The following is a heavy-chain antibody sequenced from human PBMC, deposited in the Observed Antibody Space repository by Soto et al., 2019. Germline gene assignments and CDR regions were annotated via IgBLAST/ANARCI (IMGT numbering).Heavy chain of an antibody. CDR1: GFTFSSYG. CDR2: IWYDGSNK. Sequence: QVQLVESGGGVVQPGRSLRLSCAASGFTFSSYGMHWVRQAPGKGLEWVAVIWYDGSNKYYAESVKGRFTISRENSKNTLYLQMNSLRAEDTAVYYCARDSHVGSGWQLTADYWGQGTLVTVSS. CDR3: ARDSHVGSGWQLTADY. J-gene: IGHJ4*02. D-gene: IGHD6-19*01. V-gene: IGHV3-33*01.